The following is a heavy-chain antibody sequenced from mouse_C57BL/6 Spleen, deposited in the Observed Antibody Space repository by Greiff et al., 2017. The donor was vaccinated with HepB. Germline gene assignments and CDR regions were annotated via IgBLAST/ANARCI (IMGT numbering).Heavy chain of an antibody. CDR1: GYTFTDYN. J-gene: IGHJ2*01. V-gene: IGHV1-22*01. CDR2: INPNNGGT. CDR3: ARHGNLLLDY. D-gene: IGHD2-1*01. Sequence: VQLKESGPELVKPGASVKMSCKASGYTFTDYNMHWVKQSHGKSLEWIGYINPNNGGTSYNQKFKGKATLTVNKSSSTAYMELRSLTSEDSAVYYCARHGNLLLDYWGQGTTLTVSS.